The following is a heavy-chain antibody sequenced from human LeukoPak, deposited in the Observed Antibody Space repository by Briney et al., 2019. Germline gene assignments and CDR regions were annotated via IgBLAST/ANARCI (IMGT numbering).Heavy chain of an antibody. Sequence: SETLSLTCAVYGGSFSGYYWSWTRQPPGKGLEWIGEINHSGSTNYNPSLKSRVTISVDTSKNQFSLKLSSVTAADTAVYYCAVLSGYYYYYMDVWGKGTTVTVSS. CDR2: INHSGST. J-gene: IGHJ6*03. V-gene: IGHV4-34*01. CDR3: AVLSGYYYYYMDV. CDR1: GGSFSGYY.